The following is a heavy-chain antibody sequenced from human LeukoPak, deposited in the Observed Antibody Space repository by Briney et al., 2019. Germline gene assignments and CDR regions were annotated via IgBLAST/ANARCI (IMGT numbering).Heavy chain of an antibody. D-gene: IGHD4-23*01. V-gene: IGHV3-23*01. CDR2: ISGSGGST. CDR1: GFTFGSYA. CDR3: AKGSERGNSVYPA. Sequence: PGGSLRLSCAASGFTFGSYAMSWVRQAPGKGLEWVSAISGSGGSTYYADSVKDRFTISRDNSKNTLYLQMNSLRAEDTAVYYCAKGSERGNSVYPAWGQGTLVTVSS. J-gene: IGHJ5*02.